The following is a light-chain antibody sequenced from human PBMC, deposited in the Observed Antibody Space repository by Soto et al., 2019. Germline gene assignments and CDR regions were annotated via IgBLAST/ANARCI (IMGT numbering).Light chain of an antibody. V-gene: IGKV4-1*01. CDR3: QQYYDTPFT. J-gene: IGKJ4*01. Sequence: DIVMTQSPDSLGLSLGERATIDCKSSQSLFHTATNKNYLAWYQQKAGQPPKLLIYGASSREYGVPGRFSGSGSGTDFTLTISSLQAEDVAIYYCQQYYDTPFTFDGGTKVEIK. CDR1: QSLFHTATNKNY. CDR2: GAS.